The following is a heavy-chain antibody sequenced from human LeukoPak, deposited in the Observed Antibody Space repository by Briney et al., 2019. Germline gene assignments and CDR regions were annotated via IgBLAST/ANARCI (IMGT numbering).Heavy chain of an antibody. CDR1: GFPFSSYA. V-gene: IGHV3-23*01. D-gene: IGHD3-22*01. CDR2: ISGSGGGT. Sequence: GSLRLSCAASGFPFSSYAMSWVRQAPGEGLEWVSAISGSGGGTYYADSVKGRFTISRDNSKNTLYLQMNSLRAEDTAVYYCARERITMIVVVITPFFDYWGQGTLVTVSS. CDR3: ARERITMIVVVITPFFDY. J-gene: IGHJ4*02.